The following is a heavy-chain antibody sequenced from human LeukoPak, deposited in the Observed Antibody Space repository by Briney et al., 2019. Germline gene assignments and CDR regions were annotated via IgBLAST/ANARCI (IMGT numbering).Heavy chain of an antibody. J-gene: IGHJ6*02. CDR2: INHSGST. CDR3: ASSTVADIYYYYGMDV. Sequence: PSETLSLTCAVYGGSYSGYYWSWIRQPPGKGLEWIGEINHSGSTNYNPSLKSRVTIPVDTSKNQFSLKLSSVTAADTAVYYCASSTVADIYYYYGMDVWGQGTTVTVSS. D-gene: IGHD4-23*01. V-gene: IGHV4-34*01. CDR1: GGSYSGYY.